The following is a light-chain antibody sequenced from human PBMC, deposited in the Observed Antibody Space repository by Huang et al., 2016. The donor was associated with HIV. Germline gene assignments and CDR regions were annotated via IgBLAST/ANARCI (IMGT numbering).Light chain of an antibody. CDR1: QSVGHY. CDR3: HQRRSWPQT. Sequence: EILLTQSPGILSLAPGETAILSCGASQSVGHYLGWYQQKPGQPPRLLIFDGSNRATDIPVRFSGNGSETEFTLTITDLEIEDFAVYYCHQRRSWPQTFGQGTKVEI. J-gene: IGKJ2*01. CDR2: DGS. V-gene: IGKV3-11*01.